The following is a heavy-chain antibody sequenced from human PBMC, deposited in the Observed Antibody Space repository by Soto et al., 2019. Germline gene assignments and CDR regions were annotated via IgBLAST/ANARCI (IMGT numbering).Heavy chain of an antibody. CDR3: ARSDDSTSYSLDL. V-gene: IGHV1-2*02. CDR2: MNPRSGGT. D-gene: IGHD3-22*01. Sequence: ASVKVSCKASGYTFTNYYMHWVRQAPGQGLEWMGWMNPRSGGTKYAQAFQDRVTMTRDASISTAYMELTSLRHGDTAVYFCARSDDSTSYSLDLWGPGTLVTVSS. CDR1: GYTFTNYY. J-gene: IGHJ5*02.